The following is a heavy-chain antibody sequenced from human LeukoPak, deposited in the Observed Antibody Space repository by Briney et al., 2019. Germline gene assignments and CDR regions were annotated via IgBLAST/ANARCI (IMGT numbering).Heavy chain of an antibody. Sequence: GSSVKVSCKASGGTFSSYAISWVRQAPGQGLEWMGRIIPIFGTANYAQKFQGRVTITADKSTSTAYMELSSLRSEDTAVYYCARITYPPDYWGQGTPDYWGQGSLVSVSS. CDR3: ARITYPPDYWGQGTPDY. CDR1: GGTFSSYA. D-gene: IGHD7-27*01. V-gene: IGHV1-69*06. CDR2: IIPIFGTA. J-gene: IGHJ4*02.